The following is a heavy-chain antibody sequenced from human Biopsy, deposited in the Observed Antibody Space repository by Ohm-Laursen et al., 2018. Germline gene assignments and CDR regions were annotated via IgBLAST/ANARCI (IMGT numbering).Heavy chain of an antibody. CDR1: GGTFTKYA. Sequence: SAKISCKASGGTFTKYAMHWVRQAPGQGLEWMGRIISLHGIANYAQKFQGRVTITADKSTSTAYMELRTLRSEDTAVYYCARTLVDCTSCTCYDVGDGMDVWGQGTTVIVSS. D-gene: IGHD2-15*01. CDR3: ARTLVDCTSCTCYDVGDGMDV. V-gene: IGHV1-69*04. J-gene: IGHJ6*02. CDR2: IISLHGIA.